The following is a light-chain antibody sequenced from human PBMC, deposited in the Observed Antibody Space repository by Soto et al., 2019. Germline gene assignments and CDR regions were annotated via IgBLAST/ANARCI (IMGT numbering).Light chain of an antibody. CDR1: QSISSY. CDR3: QQANSFPLT. J-gene: IGKJ5*01. V-gene: IGKV1-39*01. Sequence: IQMTQSPSTLSASVGDRVSLTCRASQSISSYLNWYQQKPGKAPKLVIYAASSLQSGVPSRFRGSGSGTVFTLTISNLQPEDFETYYCQQANSFPLTVGQGTRLEIK. CDR2: AAS.